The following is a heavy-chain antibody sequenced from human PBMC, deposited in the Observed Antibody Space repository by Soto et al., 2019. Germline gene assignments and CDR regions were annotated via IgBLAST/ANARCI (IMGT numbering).Heavy chain of an antibody. D-gene: IGHD3-3*01. V-gene: IGHV4-59*01. CDR3: ASAPWTSQEEGPLDY. Sequence: QVQLQESGPGLVKPSETLSLTCTVSGGSISSYYWSWIRQPPGKGLEWIGYIYYSGSTNYHPSLQSRVTISVDTSKNPVSLKLSSVTAAATAVYYCASAPWTSQEEGPLDYWGQGTLVTVSS. CDR2: IYYSGST. J-gene: IGHJ4*02. CDR1: GGSISSYY.